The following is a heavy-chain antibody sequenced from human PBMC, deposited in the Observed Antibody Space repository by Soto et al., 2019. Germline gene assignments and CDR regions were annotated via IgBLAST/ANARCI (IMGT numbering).Heavy chain of an antibody. CDR1: GGSISSGGYS. J-gene: IGHJ4*02. V-gene: IGHV4-30-4*07. D-gene: IGHD1-26*01. Sequence: SETLSLTCAVSGGSISSGGYSWSWIRQPPGKGLEWIGYIYYSGSTNYNPSLKTRVTISVDKSKNQFSLKLSSVTAADTAVYYCARVYSGSYSDSWGQGTLVTVSS. CDR3: ARVYSGSYSDS. CDR2: IYYSGST.